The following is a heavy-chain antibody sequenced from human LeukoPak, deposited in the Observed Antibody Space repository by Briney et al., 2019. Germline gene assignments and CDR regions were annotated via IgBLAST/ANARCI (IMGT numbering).Heavy chain of an antibody. CDR3: ARDRLSLYYFDY. D-gene: IGHD2/OR15-2a*01. V-gene: IGHV4-59*01. CDR2: IYYSGST. CDR1: GGSISSYY. Sequence: PSETLSLTCTVSGGSISSYYWSWIRQPPGKGLEWIGYIYYSGSTNYNPSLKSRVTISVDTSKNQFSLKLSSVTAADTAVYYCARDRLSLYYFDYWGQGTLVTVSS. J-gene: IGHJ4*02.